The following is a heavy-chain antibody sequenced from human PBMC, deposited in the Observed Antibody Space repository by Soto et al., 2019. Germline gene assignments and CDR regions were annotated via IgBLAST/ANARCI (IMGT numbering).Heavy chain of an antibody. D-gene: IGHD6-13*01. CDR2: ISSSSSYI. Sequence: EVQLVESGGGLVKPGGSLRLSCAASGFTFSSYSMNWVRQAPGKGLEWVSSISSSSSYIYYADSVKGRFTVSRDNAKSSLYLQVNSLRAEDTAVYYCARGSQYSSTWYVFQHWGQGTLVTVSS. CDR1: GFTFSSYS. J-gene: IGHJ1*01. CDR3: ARGSQYSSTWYVFQH. V-gene: IGHV3-21*01.